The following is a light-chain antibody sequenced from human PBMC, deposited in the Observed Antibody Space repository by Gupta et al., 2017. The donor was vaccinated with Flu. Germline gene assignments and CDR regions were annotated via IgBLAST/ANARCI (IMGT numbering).Light chain of an antibody. CDR3: IQSLDTPYS. V-gene: IGKV2-28*01. CDR1: RRLLYSNGYNY. J-gene: IGKJ2*03. CDR2: LVS. Sequence: DLVVPRSPVSLPVTPVAPAPISCRSSRRLLYSNGYNYLDWYLQKPGQSPQPLIYLVSNRASGVPDRFSGSGSGTDFTLKISRVEAEDVGIYYCIQSLDTPYSFGQGTTLEIK.